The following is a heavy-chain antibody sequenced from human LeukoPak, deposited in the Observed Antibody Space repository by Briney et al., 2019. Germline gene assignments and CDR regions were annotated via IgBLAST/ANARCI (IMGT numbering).Heavy chain of an antibody. Sequence: SETLSLTCAVYGGSFSGYYWSWIRQPPGKGLEWIGEINHSGSTNYNPSLKSRVTISVDTSKNQFSLKLSSVTAADTAVYYCARERPQYGMDVWGQGTTVTVS. CDR3: ARERPQYGMDV. CDR1: GGSFSGYY. CDR2: INHSGST. J-gene: IGHJ6*02. V-gene: IGHV4-34*01.